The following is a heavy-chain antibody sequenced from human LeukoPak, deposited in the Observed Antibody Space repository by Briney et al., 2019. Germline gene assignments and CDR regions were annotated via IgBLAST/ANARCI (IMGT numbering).Heavy chain of an antibody. CDR1: GGTFSSYA. V-gene: IGHV1-69*13. Sequence: SVKVSCKASGGTFSSYAISWVRQAPGQGLEWMGGIIPIFGTANYAQKFQGRVTITADESTSTAYMELSSLRSEDTAVYYCASAYYYDSSGYPLFDYWGQGTLVTVSS. J-gene: IGHJ4*02. CDR3: ASAYYYDSSGYPLFDY. D-gene: IGHD3-22*01. CDR2: IIPIFGTA.